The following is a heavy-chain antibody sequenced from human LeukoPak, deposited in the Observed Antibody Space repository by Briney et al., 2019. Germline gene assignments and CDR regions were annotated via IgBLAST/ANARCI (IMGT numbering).Heavy chain of an antibody. D-gene: IGHD2-15*01. CDR1: GYTFTSYG. CDR2: ISGYNGNT. Sequence: VASVKVSCKASGYTFTSYGISWVRQAPGQGLEWMGWISGYNGNTNYAQKLQGRVTMTTDTYTSTAYMELRSLRSDDTAVYYCARDEAWGYCSESSCHAELGNNWLDPWGQGTLVTVSS. V-gene: IGHV1-18*01. CDR3: ARDEAWGYCSESSCHAELGNNWLDP. J-gene: IGHJ5*02.